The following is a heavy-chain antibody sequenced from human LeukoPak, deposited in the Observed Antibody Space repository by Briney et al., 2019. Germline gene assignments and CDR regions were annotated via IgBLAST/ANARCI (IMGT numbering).Heavy chain of an antibody. J-gene: IGHJ5*02. Sequence: PSETLSLTCTVSGDSISGSNYHLGWLRQPPGKGLEWLETVHHTGRAFYNPSLRGRTTVSVDTSKNQFSLKLTSVTAADTAVYYCAREPDAWGQGTLVTVSS. V-gene: IGHV4-39*07. CDR3: AREPDA. CDR2: VHHTGRA. CDR1: GDSISGSNYH.